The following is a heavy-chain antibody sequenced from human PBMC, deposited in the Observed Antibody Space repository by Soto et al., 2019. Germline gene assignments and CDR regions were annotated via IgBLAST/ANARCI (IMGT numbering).Heavy chain of an antibody. D-gene: IGHD3-3*01. V-gene: IGHV3-7*01. CDR3: AREFTAIFGVVSNGAFDI. CDR1: GFTFSSYW. J-gene: IGHJ3*02. Sequence: GGSLRLSCAASGFTFSSYWMSWVRQAPGKGLEWVANIKQDGSEKYYVDSVKGRLTISGDNAKNSLYLQMNSLRAEDTAVYYCAREFTAIFGVVSNGAFDIWGQGTMVTVSS. CDR2: IKQDGSEK.